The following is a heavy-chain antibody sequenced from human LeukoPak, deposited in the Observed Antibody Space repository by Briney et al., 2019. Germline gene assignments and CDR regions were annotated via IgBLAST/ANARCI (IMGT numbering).Heavy chain of an antibody. Sequence: GESLRLSCAASGFRFSTFWMSWVRQAPGKGLDWVANINQNGGVKHYVDSVKGRFTISRDNSKNTLYLQMNSLRAEDTAVYYCAKGALGPWGQGTLVTVSS. CDR1: GFRFSTFW. CDR2: INQNGGVK. CDR3: AKGALGP. V-gene: IGHV3-7*03. J-gene: IGHJ5*02.